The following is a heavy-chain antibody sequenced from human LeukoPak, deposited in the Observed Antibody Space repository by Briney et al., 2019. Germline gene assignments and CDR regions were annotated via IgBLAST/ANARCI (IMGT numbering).Heavy chain of an antibody. CDR1: GYSFTSYW. CDR3: ARSCSSTSCYLTDAFDI. Sequence: GESLRISCKGSGYSFTSYWIGWVRQMPGKGLEWMGIIYPGDSDIRYSPSFQGQVIISADKSISTAYLQWSSLKASGTAIYYCARSCSSTSCYLTDAFDIWGQGTMVTVSS. J-gene: IGHJ3*02. CDR2: IYPGDSDI. D-gene: IGHD2-2*01. V-gene: IGHV5-51*01.